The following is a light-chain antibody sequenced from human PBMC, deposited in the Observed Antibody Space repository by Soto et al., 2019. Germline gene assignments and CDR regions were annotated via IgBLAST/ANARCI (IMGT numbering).Light chain of an antibody. J-gene: IGLJ2*01. Sequence: QSALTQPASVSGSPGQSITISCTGTSSDVGVNKYVSWYQKYTGKAHKLMIYEVSNRRSGGSKRFSGSKSGDTAYLPISGRQAEDEADYYCSSYTGDNTVLFGGGTKLPVL. CDR1: SSDVGVNKY. CDR3: SSYTGDNTVL. V-gene: IGLV2-14*01. CDR2: EVS.